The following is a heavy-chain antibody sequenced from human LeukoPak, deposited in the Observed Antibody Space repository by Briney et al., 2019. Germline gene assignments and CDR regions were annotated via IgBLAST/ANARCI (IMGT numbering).Heavy chain of an antibody. J-gene: IGHJ4*02. CDR2: IYYSGTT. CDR1: GDSISRSY. D-gene: IGHD3-22*01. CDR3: ARDSRGYYDSSGYFDY. V-gene: IGHV4-59*01. Sequence: SETLSLNCSVSGDSISRSYWSWIRQSPGKGLEWIGYIYYSGTTKQNPSLKSRVTLSIDTSKNQLFLKLSSVTAADTAVYYCARDSRGYYDSSGYFDYWGQGTLVTVSS.